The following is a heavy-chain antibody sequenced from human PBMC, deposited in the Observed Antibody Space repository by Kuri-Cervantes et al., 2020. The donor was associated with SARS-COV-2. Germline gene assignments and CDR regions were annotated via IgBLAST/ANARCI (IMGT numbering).Heavy chain of an antibody. D-gene: IGHD2-2*01. CDR3: TTVVPAADYYYGMDV. CDR2: ISYDGSNK. J-gene: IGHJ6*02. CDR1: GFTFSSYA. Sequence: GGSLRLSCAASGFTFSSYAMHWVRQAPGKGLEWVAVISYDGSNKYYADSVKGRFTISRDDSKNTLYLQMNSLKTEDTAVYYCTTVVPAADYYYGMDVWGQGTTVTVSS. V-gene: IGHV3-30-3*01.